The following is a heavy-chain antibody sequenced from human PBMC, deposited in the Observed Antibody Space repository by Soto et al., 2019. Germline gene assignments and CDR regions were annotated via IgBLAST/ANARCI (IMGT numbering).Heavy chain of an antibody. J-gene: IGHJ4*02. V-gene: IGHV3-30-3*01. CDR1: GFTFSSFP. D-gene: IGHD1-26*01. CDR3: ARRGGGYSGSYLGYFDY. Sequence: QVQLVESGGGVVQPGRSLRLSCAASGFTFSSFPMHWVRQAPGKGLEWVAVISYDGSNKYYADSVKGRFTISRDNSKNTLYLQMNSLRAEDTAVYYCARRGGGYSGSYLGYFDYWGQGTLVTVSS. CDR2: ISYDGSNK.